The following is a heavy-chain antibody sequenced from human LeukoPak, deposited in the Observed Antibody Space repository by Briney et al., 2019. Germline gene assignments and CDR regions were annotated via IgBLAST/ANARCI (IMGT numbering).Heavy chain of an antibody. V-gene: IGHV1-18*01. Sequence: ASVKVSCKASGYTFTSYGISWVRQAPGQGLEWMGWISAYNVNTNYAQKLQGRVTMTTDTSTSTAYMELRRVRSADAAVYYCAVWGAAAGIDYWGQGTLVTVSS. CDR2: ISAYNVNT. D-gene: IGHD6-13*01. CDR3: AVWGAAAGIDY. CDR1: GYTFTSYG. J-gene: IGHJ4*02.